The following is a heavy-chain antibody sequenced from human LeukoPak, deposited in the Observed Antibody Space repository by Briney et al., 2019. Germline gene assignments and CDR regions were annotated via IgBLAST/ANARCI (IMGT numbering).Heavy chain of an antibody. CDR1: GYTFTSYY. Sequence: ASVKVSCKASGYTFTSYYIHWVRQAPGQGLEWMGFVNPSGGTTLYAQKFQGRVTMTRDTSTSTVYLEVGSLRSEDTAVYYCARNALRGVQYNWFDNWGQGTLVTVSS. CDR2: VNPSGGTT. J-gene: IGHJ5*02. V-gene: IGHV1-46*01. D-gene: IGHD3-10*01. CDR3: ARNALRGVQYNWFDN.